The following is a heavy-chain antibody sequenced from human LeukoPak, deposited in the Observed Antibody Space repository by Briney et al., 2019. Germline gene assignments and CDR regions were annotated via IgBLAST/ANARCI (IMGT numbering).Heavy chain of an antibody. Sequence: SETLSLTCTVSGGSISSSSYYWGWIRQPPGKGLEWIGSIYYSGSTYYNPSLKSRVTISVDTSKNQFSLKLSSVTAADTAVYYCAREVGATPHFDYWGQGTLVTVSS. V-gene: IGHV4-39*07. CDR3: AREVGATPHFDY. D-gene: IGHD1-26*01. CDR1: GGSISSSSYY. CDR2: IYYSGST. J-gene: IGHJ4*02.